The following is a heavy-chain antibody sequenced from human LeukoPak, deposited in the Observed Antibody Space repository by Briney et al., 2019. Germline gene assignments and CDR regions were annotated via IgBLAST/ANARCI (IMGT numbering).Heavy chain of an antibody. Sequence: ASVKVSCKASGYTFTSYYMHWVRQAPGQGLEWMGIINPSGGSTSYAQKFQGRVTMTRDTSTSTVYMELSSLRSEDTAVYYCAKARGRFRDDYWGQGTLVTVSS. D-gene: IGHD3-3*01. CDR2: INPSGGST. J-gene: IGHJ4*02. CDR3: AKARGRFRDDY. CDR1: GYTFTSYY. V-gene: IGHV1-46*01.